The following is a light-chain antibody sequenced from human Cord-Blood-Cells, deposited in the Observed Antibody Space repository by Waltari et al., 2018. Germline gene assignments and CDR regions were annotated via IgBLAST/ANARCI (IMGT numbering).Light chain of an antibody. CDR3: QSYDSSNWV. CDR1: SGSIASNY. CDR2: EDN. V-gene: IGLV6-57*01. J-gene: IGLJ3*02. Sequence: SESPGMTVTISCTRSSGSIASNYVQWYQQRPGSSPTTVIYEDNQRPSGVPDRFSGSIDSSSNSASLTISGLKTEDEANYYCQSYDSSNWVFGGGTKLTVL.